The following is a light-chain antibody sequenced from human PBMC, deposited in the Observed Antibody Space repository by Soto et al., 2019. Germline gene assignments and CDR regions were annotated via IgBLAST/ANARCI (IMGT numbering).Light chain of an antibody. J-gene: IGLJ6*01. V-gene: IGLV2-14*01. CDR1: SSDVAGYNY. CDR3: SSYRGSSTYV. CDR2: EVS. Sequence: QSALTQPASVSGSPGQSITISCTGTSSDVAGYNYVSWYQQHPGKAPKLIIYEVSNRPSGVSNRFSGSKSGNAASLTISGLQAEDEGDYYCSSYRGSSTYVFGGGTKVTVL.